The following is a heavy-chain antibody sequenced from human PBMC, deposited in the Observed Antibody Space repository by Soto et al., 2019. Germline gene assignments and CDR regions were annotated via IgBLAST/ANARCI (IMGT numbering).Heavy chain of an antibody. CDR3: AKVPTPDYYDSSGYFDY. CDR1: GFTFDDYA. CDR2: ISWNSGSI. Sequence: GGSLRLSCAASGFTFDDYAMHWVRQAPGKGLEWVSGISWNSGSIGYADSVKGRFTISRDNAKNSLYLQMNSLRAEDTALYYCAKVPTPDYYDSSGYFDYWGQGTLVTV. D-gene: IGHD3-22*01. J-gene: IGHJ4*02. V-gene: IGHV3-9*01.